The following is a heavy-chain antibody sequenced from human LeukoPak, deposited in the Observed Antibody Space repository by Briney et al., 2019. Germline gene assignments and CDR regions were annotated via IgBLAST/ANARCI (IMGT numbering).Heavy chain of an antibody. V-gene: IGHV3-11*01. D-gene: IGHD3-9*01. CDR3: ARSIGLTGGGVDV. CDR1: GFTFSDYN. Sequence: GGSLRLSSAASGFTFSDYNMNWVRQAPGKGLEWVSYITNGGSTIHHADSVKGRFTISRDNAKKTLYLQMNSLRAEDTAVYYCARSIGLTGGGVDVWGQGTTVTVSS. J-gene: IGHJ6*02. CDR2: ITNGGSTI.